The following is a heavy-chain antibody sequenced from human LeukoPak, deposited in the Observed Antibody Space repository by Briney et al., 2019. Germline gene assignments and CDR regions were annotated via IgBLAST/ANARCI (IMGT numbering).Heavy chain of an antibody. CDR2: IYYSGST. V-gene: IGHV4-59*01. D-gene: IGHD3-3*01. J-gene: IGHJ2*01. CDR1: GGSISSYY. Sequence: SETLSLTCTVSGGSISSYYWSWIRQPPGTGLEWIGYIYYSGSTNYNPSLKSRVTISVDPSKNQFSLKLSSVTAADTAVYYCARDERPGSKLFGVATHYWYFDLWGRGTLVTVSS. CDR3: ARDERPGSKLFGVATHYWYFDL.